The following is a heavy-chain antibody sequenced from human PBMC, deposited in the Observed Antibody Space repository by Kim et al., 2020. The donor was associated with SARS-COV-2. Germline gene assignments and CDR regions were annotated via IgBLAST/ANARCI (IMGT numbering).Heavy chain of an antibody. D-gene: IGHD6-6*01. J-gene: IGHJ4*02. Sequence: NPSLKSRGTISVDTSKNPFSLKLSSVTAADTAVYYCARHQGSSSPAWFDYWGQGTLVTVSS. V-gene: IGHV4-39*01. CDR3: ARHQGSSSPAWFDY.